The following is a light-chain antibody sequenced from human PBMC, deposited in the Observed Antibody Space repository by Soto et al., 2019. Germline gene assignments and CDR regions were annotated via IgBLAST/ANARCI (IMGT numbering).Light chain of an antibody. CDR3: CSYAGSYV. CDR2: EVS. J-gene: IGLJ1*01. CDR1: SSDVGSYNL. V-gene: IGLV2-23*02. Sequence: QSALTQPASVSGSPGQSITISCTGTSSDVGSYNLVSWYQQHPGKAPKLMIYEVSMRPSGVSNRFSGSKSGNTASLTISGLQAEDEADYYCCSYAGSYVFGTGTKLTVL.